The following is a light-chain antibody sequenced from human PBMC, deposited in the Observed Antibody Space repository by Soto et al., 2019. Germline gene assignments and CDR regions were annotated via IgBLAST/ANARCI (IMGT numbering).Light chain of an antibody. V-gene: IGLV1-51*01. CDR3: GTWDNSFNTVV. CDR2: CNT. CDR1: SSNIGNYF. Sequence: QSVLTQPPSVSAAPGQKVTISCSGGSSNIGNYFVSWYQHVPCTAPQLLIHCNTKRPSGIPDRFSGSKSGTSATLGISGLQTGDEADYYCGTWDNSFNTVVFGGGTKVTVL. J-gene: IGLJ3*02.